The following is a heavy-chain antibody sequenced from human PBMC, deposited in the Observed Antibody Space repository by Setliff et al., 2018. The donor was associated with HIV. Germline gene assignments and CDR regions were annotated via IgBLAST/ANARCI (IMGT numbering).Heavy chain of an antibody. CDR1: GGSISSGSYY. D-gene: IGHD3-3*01. Sequence: PSETLSLTCTVSGGSISSGSYYWSWIRQPAGKGLEWMGYIYHSGTSNYNPSLKSRVTISVDTSKNQFSLKLSSVTAADTAVYYCARGVVDYDFWSGSGDYYYMDVWGKGTTVTVSS. V-gene: IGHV4-61*10. CDR3: ARGVVDYDFWSGSGDYYYMDV. J-gene: IGHJ6*03. CDR2: IYHSGTS.